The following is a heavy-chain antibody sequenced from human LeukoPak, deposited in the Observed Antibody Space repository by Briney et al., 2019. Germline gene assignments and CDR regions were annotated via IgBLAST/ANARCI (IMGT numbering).Heavy chain of an antibody. CDR3: ASMYSSSPNFDY. J-gene: IGHJ4*02. D-gene: IGHD6-6*01. CDR1: GGYISSYY. CDR2: IYYSGST. Sequence: PSETLSLTCTLSGGYISSYYWSWIRQPPGKGLEWIGYIYYSGSTNYNPSLKSRVTISVDTSKNQFSLKLSSVTAADTAVYYCASMYSSSPNFDYWGQGTLVTVSS. V-gene: IGHV4-59*01.